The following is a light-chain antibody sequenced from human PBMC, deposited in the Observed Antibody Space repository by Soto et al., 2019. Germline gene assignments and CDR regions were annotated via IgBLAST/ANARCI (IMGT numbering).Light chain of an antibody. Sequence: EIVLTQSPGTLSLSPGERATLSCRASRSVSSNYLAWYQQKPGQAPRLLIYGTSSRAAGVPGRFSGSGSGTDFTLTVSRLEPEDCAVYYCQQSDASPFTFGQGTRLEIK. CDR1: RSVSSNY. V-gene: IGKV3-20*01. CDR2: GTS. CDR3: QQSDASPFT. J-gene: IGKJ5*01.